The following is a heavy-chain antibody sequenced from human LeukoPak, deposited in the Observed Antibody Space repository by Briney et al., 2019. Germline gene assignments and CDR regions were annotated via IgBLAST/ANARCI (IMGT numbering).Heavy chain of an antibody. CDR1: GYTFTSYG. Sequence: ASVTVSCKASGYTFTSYGISWVRQAPGQGLEWMGWINPNSGGTNYAQKFQGRVTMTRDTSISTAYMELSRLRSDDTAVYYCARVYYDILTGDNWFDPWGQGTLVTVSS. CDR3: ARVYYDILTGDNWFDP. J-gene: IGHJ5*02. CDR2: INPNSGGT. V-gene: IGHV1-2*02. D-gene: IGHD3-9*01.